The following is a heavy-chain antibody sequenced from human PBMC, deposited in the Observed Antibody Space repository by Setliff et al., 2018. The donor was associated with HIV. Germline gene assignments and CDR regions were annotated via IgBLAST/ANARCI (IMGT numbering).Heavy chain of an antibody. Sequence: SSETLSLTCTVSGGSISRYFWNWIRQPPGKGLEWIGYLDTRGRAIYNPSLESRVAIWMDTSKNQFSLRLSSVTAADTAVYYCARGEFYCGTDCYWSSFDYWGQGILVTVSS. CDR1: GGSISRYF. CDR3: ARGEFYCGTDCYWSSFDY. V-gene: IGHV4-4*08. D-gene: IGHD2-21*02. CDR2: LDTRGRA. J-gene: IGHJ4*02.